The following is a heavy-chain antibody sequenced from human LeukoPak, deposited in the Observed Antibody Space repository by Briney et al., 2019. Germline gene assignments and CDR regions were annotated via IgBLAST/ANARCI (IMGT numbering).Heavy chain of an antibody. CDR3: ARVGRKGAFDI. D-gene: IGHD3-16*01. CDR1: GYSISSGYY. Sequence: PSETLSLTCTVSGYSISSGYYWGWIRQPPGRGLEWIGSIYHSGSTYYNPSLKSRVTISVHTSKNQFSLKLSSVTAADTAVYYCARVGRKGAFDIWGQGTMVTVSS. CDR2: IYHSGST. V-gene: IGHV4-38-2*02. J-gene: IGHJ3*02.